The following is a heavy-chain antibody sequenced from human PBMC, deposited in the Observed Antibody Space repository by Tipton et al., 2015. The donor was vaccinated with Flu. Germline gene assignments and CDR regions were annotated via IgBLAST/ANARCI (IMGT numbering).Heavy chain of an antibody. CDR3: ARERYSSGWLEYFQN. D-gene: IGHD6-19*01. CDR1: GASVSSGNNY. Sequence: LRLSCTVSGASVSSGNNYWGWIRQPAGKGLEWIGRIYTNGVTGYNPSLKSRVTISLDTSKNQFSLKLSSVTATDTAVYYCARERYSSGWLEYFQNWGQGAPVNVSS. CDR2: IYTNGVT. V-gene: IGHV4-61*02. J-gene: IGHJ1*01.